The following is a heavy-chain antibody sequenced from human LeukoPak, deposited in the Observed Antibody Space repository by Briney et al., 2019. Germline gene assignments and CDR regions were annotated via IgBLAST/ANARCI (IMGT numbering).Heavy chain of an antibody. Sequence: GGSLRLSCAASGFTFSSYAMSWVRQAPGKGLEWVSAISGSGGSTYYADSVKGRFTISGDNTKNTLYLQMNSLRAKDTAVYYCAKVYCSSTSCECFDYWGQGTLVTVSS. J-gene: IGHJ4*02. CDR1: GFTFSSYA. V-gene: IGHV3-23*01. CDR3: AKVYCSSTSCECFDY. D-gene: IGHD2-2*01. CDR2: ISGSGGST.